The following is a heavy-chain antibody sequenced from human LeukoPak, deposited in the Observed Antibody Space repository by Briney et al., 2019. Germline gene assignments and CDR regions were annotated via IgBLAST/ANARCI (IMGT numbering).Heavy chain of an antibody. CDR2: IYYSGST. J-gene: IGHJ6*03. Sequence: SETLSLTCTVSGGSISSSSYYWGWIRQPPGKGLEWIGSIYYSGSTYYNPSLKSRVTISVDTSKNQFSLKLSSVTAADTAVYYCARARSIHYYYMDVWGKGTTVTVSS. CDR1: GGSISSSSYY. CDR3: ARARSIHYYYMDV. V-gene: IGHV4-39*07. D-gene: IGHD6-6*01.